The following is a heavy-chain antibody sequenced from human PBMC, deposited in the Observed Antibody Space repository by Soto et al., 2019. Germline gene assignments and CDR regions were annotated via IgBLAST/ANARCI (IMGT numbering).Heavy chain of an antibody. Sequence: PGGSLRLSCEASGFMFNDYGMHWVRQAPGKGLDWVAAISYDGDNKYYAQSVKGRFTISRDNSKNTLFLHMDSLRREDTAVYHCVKGDLDTAVVNSPDAFDFWGQGTMVTVSS. CDR2: ISYDGDNK. D-gene: IGHD5-18*01. V-gene: IGHV3-30*18. J-gene: IGHJ3*01. CDR3: VKGDLDTAVVNSPDAFDF. CDR1: GFMFNDYG.